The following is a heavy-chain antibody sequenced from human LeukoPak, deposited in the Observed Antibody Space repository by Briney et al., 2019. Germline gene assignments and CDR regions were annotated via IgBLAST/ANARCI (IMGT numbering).Heavy chain of an antibody. CDR2: ITLSSSEI. CDR3: VRGSGPTVAYYRMDV. Sequence: GGSLRLSCRGSGFSFSSYSMNWVRQAPGKGLGWVSFITLSSSEIFYADSVRGRFSVSRDNAQNSVFLQMSSLRAEDTAVYYCVRGSGPTVAYYRMDVWGTGTTVSVSS. D-gene: IGHD4-11*01. J-gene: IGHJ6*04. V-gene: IGHV3-21*05. CDR1: GFSFSSYS.